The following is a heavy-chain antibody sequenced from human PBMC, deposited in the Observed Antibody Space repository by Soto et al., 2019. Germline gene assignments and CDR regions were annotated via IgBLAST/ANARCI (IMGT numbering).Heavy chain of an antibody. CDR3: ARDGEAHFGLDV. CDR2: ITGSSGHK. Sequence: PGGSLRLSCTASGSAFSTYSLNWVRQAPGKGLEWVSFITGSSGHKFYADSLRGRFTISRDNAKNSPYLQMNNLRAEDTAIYYCARDGEAHFGLDVWGQGTTVTVSS. V-gene: IGHV3-21*01. J-gene: IGHJ6*02. D-gene: IGHD3-10*01. CDR1: GSAFSTYS.